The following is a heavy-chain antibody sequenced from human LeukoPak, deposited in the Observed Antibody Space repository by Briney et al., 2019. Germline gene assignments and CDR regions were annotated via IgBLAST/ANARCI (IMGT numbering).Heavy chain of an antibody. Sequence: PSETLSLTCAVYGGSFSGYYWSWIRQPPGKGLEWIGEINHSGSTNYNPSLKSRVTISVDTSKNQFSLKLSSVTAADTAVYYCATSGVVRGASYWGQGTLVTVSS. V-gene: IGHV4-34*01. CDR1: GGSFSGYY. CDR3: ATSGVVRGASY. CDR2: INHSGST. J-gene: IGHJ4*02. D-gene: IGHD3-10*01.